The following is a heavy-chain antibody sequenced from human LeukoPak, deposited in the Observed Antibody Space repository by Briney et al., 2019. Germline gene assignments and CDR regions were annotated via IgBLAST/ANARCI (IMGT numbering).Heavy chain of an antibody. CDR3: ARTSDSSSRSDLNWFDP. J-gene: IGHJ5*02. CDR2: INPSGGST. D-gene: IGHD6-13*01. Sequence: ASVKVSCKASGYTFTGYYMHWVRQAPGQGLEWMGIINPSGGSTSYAQKFQGRVTMTRDTSTSTVYMELSSLRSEDTAVYYCARTSDSSSRSDLNWFDPWGQGTLVTVSS. V-gene: IGHV1-46*01. CDR1: GYTFTGYY.